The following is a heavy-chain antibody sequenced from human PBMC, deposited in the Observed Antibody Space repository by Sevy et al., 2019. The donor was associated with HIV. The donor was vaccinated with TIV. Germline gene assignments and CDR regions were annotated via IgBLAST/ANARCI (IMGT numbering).Heavy chain of an antibody. D-gene: IGHD6-25*01. Sequence: GGSLRLSCAASGFSFNSYWMHWIRQAPGKGLEWVSYISDDGISTTYADSVKGRFTISRDNAKNTLYLQMNSLRAEDTALYYCHAASQGSWGQRTLVTVSS. CDR1: GFSFNSYW. V-gene: IGHV3-74*01. CDR2: ISDDGIST. CDR3: HAASQGS. J-gene: IGHJ5*02.